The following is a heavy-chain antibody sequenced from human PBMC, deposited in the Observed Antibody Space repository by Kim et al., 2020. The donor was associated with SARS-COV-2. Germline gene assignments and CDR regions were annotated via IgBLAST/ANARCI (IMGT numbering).Heavy chain of an antibody. Sequence: ASVKVSCKASGYTFTSYAMHWVRQAPGQRLEWMGWINAGNGNTKYSQKFQGRVTITRDTSASTAYMELSSLRSEDTAVYYCAGGYYYDSSGYLVYDAFDIWGQGTMVTVSS. CDR3: AGGYYYDSSGYLVYDAFDI. CDR2: INAGNGNT. V-gene: IGHV1-3*01. J-gene: IGHJ3*02. CDR1: GYTFTSYA. D-gene: IGHD3-22*01.